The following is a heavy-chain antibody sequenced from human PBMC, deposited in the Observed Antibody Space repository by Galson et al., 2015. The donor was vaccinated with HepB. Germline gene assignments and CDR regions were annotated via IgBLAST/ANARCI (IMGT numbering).Heavy chain of an antibody. V-gene: IGHV5-10-1*01. D-gene: IGHD2-15*01. CDR3: ASRRGGYCSGGSCYAVDAFDI. J-gene: IGHJ3*02. CDR1: GYSFTSYW. CDR2: IDPSDSYT. Sequence: QSGAEVKKPGESLRISCKGSGYSFTSYWISWVRQMPGKGLEWMGRIDPSDSYTNYSPSLQGHVTISADKSISTAYLQWSSLKASDTAMYYCASRRGGYCSGGSCYAVDAFDIWGQGTMVTVSS.